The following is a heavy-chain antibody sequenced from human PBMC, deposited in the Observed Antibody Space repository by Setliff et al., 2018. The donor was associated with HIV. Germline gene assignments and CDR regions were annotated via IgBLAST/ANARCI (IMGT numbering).Heavy chain of an antibody. CDR3: ARRGHRSIYDPYQYNYFDP. CDR1: GDSISSYY. CDR2: IYYSGNT. V-gene: IGHV4-59*05. D-gene: IGHD5-18*01. J-gene: IGHJ5*02. Sequence: PSETLSLTCTASGDSISSYYWSWIRQPPGKGLEWIGSIYYSGNTYYNPSLKSRLTISLDTSTNKFSLKLSSVTAADTAVYYCARRGHRSIYDPYQYNYFDPWGQGTLVTVSS.